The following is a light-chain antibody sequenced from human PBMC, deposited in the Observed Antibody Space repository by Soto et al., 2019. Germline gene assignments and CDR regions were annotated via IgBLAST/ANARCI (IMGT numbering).Light chain of an antibody. CDR1: QSISSW. CDR3: QQYNSYSET. J-gene: IGKJ1*01. Sequence: DIQMTQSPSTLSASVGDRVTITCRASQSISSWLAWYQQKPGKAPKLLIYKASSLESGVPSRFSGSGSGTEGPLTISSLQPDDFATYYCQQYNSYSETFGQGTKVEVK. CDR2: KAS. V-gene: IGKV1-5*03.